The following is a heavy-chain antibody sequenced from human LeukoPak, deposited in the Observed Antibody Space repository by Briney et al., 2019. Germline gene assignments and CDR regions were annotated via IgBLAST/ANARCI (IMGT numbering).Heavy chain of an antibody. V-gene: IGHV3-30*03. CDR3: ARESYGDYDFDY. Sequence: PGGSLRLSCAASGFIFSSYGMHWVRQAPGKGLEWVAVISYDGSNKDYADSVKGRFTISRDNSKNTVSLQMNSLRAEDTAVYYCARESYGDYDFDYWGQGTLVTVSS. CDR2: ISYDGSNK. J-gene: IGHJ4*02. D-gene: IGHD4-17*01. CDR1: GFIFSSYG.